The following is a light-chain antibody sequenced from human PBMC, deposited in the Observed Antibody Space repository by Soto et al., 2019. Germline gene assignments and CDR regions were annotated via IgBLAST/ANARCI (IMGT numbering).Light chain of an antibody. Sequence: EIVLTQSPGTLSLSPGERATLSCRASQSVSSSYLAWYQQKPGQAPRLLIYGASSRGTGIPDRFSGSGSGTDFTLTISRLEPEDFAVYYCQQYGSSPPITFGKGTRLEIK. CDR3: QQYGSSPPIT. CDR1: QSVSSSY. J-gene: IGKJ5*01. V-gene: IGKV3-20*01. CDR2: GAS.